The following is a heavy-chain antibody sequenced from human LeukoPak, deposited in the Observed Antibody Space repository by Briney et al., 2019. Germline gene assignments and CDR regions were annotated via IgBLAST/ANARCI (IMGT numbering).Heavy chain of an antibody. CDR2: ISGSGNGFSK. D-gene: IGHD1-26*01. Sequence: GGSLRLSCSASGFVFTIYTMYWVRQAPGKGPEYVSTISGSGNGFSKYYADSVKGRFTISRDDSKSILYLQMNGLRSEDTAVYYCVKDFGRIRGTPDSWGQGTLVTVSS. CDR3: VKDFGRIRGTPDS. V-gene: IGHV3-64D*06. CDR1: GFVFTIYT. J-gene: IGHJ4*02.